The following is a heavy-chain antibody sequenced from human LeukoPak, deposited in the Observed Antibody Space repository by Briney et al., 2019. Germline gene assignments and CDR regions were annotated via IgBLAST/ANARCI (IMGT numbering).Heavy chain of an antibody. CDR2: ISPSGGIT. V-gene: IGHV3-23*01. CDR1: GFTFSSHG. D-gene: IGHD1-14*01. J-gene: IGHJ4*02. CDR3: AKPAKTDYADY. Sequence: QPGGSLRLSCVASGFTFSSHGMNWVRQAPGKGLEWVSGISPSGGITYYTDSVRGRFTISRDNSKNTLYLQMNSLRAEDTAVYYCAKPAKTDYADYWGQGTLVTVSS.